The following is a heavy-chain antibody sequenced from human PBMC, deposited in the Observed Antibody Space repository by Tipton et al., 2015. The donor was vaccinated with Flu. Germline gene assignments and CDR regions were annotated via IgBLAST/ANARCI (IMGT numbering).Heavy chain of an antibody. CDR2: IRHDESDK. CDR1: GFMFSGYG. D-gene: IGHD5-24*01. J-gene: IGHJ4*02. Sequence: SLRLSCAASGFMFSGYGMHWVRQAPGKGLEWVAFIRHDESDKYYADSVKGRFTISRDNSKNALYLAINSLRTEDTAVYYCAKTETDDFDYWGQGTLVTVSS. CDR3: AKTETDDFDY. V-gene: IGHV3-30*02.